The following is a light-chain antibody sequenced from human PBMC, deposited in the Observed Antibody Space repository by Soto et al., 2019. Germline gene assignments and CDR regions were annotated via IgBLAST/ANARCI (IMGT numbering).Light chain of an antibody. V-gene: IGLV2-14*01. CDR1: SDDVGGYNY. CDR3: SSYTGSSTLT. Sequence: QLVLTQPASVSGSPGQSITISCTGTSDDVGGYNYVSWYQQHPGKAPELMIYEVSNRPSGVSNRFSGSKSGNTASLTISGLQAEDEADYYCSSYTGSSTLTFGGGTKVTVL. J-gene: IGLJ2*01. CDR2: EVS.